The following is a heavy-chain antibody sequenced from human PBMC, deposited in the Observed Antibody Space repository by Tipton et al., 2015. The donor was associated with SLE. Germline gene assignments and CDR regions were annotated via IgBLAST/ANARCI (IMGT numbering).Heavy chain of an antibody. J-gene: IGHJ3*02. D-gene: IGHD3-10*01. CDR3: ARATDFGSGSFSTFDI. V-gene: IGHV4-34*01. CDR1: GGSFSSYY. Sequence: TLSLTCAVYGGSFSSYYWSWIRQPPGKGLEWIGEINHSGSTNYNPSLKSRVTISVDTSKNQFSLKLTSVTAADTAVYYCARATDFGSGSFSTFDIWGQGTMVTVSS. CDR2: INHSGST.